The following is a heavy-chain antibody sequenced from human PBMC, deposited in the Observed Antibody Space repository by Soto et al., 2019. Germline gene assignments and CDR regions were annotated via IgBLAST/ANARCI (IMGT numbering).Heavy chain of an antibody. V-gene: IGHV4-30-2*06. D-gene: IGHD2-15*01. CDR3: VRRGGYTLFAF. J-gene: IGHJ4*02. CDR2: ISHLETT. CDR1: GVSISCGGYS. Sequence: PSKTLSLTCIVSGVSISCGGYSWSWIRQSPGKGLEWLGYISHLETTYYNRSCKSRLCLSIDRPRNRFSLSLSSMTAACKGVHYFVRRGGYTLFAFWGQG.